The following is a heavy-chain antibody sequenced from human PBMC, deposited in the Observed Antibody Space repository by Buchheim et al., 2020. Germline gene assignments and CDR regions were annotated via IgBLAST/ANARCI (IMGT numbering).Heavy chain of an antibody. CDR1: GFTFSRNG. CDR3: AKDYGWRDYDGYFDY. J-gene: IGHJ4*02. CDR2: MSYDGSHK. D-gene: IGHD4-23*01. V-gene: IGHV3-30*18. Sequence: QVQLVESGGGVVQPGRSLRLSCAASGFTFSRNGMHWVRQAPGKGLEWVAVMSYDGSHKYYADSVKGRFTISRDSSKNTLYLQMNSLRAEDTAVYYCAKDYGWRDYDGYFDYWGQGTL.